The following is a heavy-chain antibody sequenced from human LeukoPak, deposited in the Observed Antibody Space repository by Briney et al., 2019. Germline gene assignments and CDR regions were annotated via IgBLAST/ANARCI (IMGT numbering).Heavy chain of an antibody. CDR1: GFTFSTYA. D-gene: IGHD3-10*01. CDR3: AKSVGIIRRGAFDI. CDR2: ISGSGATT. J-gene: IGHJ3*02. V-gene: IGHV3-23*01. Sequence: GGSLRLSCAASGFTFSTYAMRWVRQAPGKGLEWVSGISGSGATTYYADSAKGRFTISRDNSKNTLYVQMNSLRAEDTAVYYCAKSVGIIRRGAFDIWGQGTMVTVSS.